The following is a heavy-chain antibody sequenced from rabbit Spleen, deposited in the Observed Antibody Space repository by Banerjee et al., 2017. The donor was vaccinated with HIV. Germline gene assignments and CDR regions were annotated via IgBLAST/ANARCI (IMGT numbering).Heavy chain of an antibody. V-gene: IGHV1S45*01. CDR2: IDTGSSGFT. Sequence: QEQLEESGGGLVQPEGSLTLTCTASGFSFSSSSYMCWVRQAPGKGLEWIACIDTGSSGFTYFATWAKGRFTCSKTSSTTVTLQMTRLTAADTATYFCARDTSSSFSSYGMDLWGQGTLVTVS. J-gene: IGHJ6*01. CDR3: ARDTSSSFSSYGMDL. CDR1: GFSFSSSSY. D-gene: IGHD1-1*01.